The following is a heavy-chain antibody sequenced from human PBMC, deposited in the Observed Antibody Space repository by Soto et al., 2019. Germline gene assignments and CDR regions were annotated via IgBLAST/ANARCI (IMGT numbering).Heavy chain of an antibody. D-gene: IGHD3-16*01. CDR1: GFTFSSCG. CDR2: INSDGSST. J-gene: IGHJ5*02. Sequence: GGSLRLSCADSGFTFSSCGMHWGRQARGKGLVWVSRINSDGSSTSYAHSVKGRCTISRDNTKNTLYLQMNSRSSEDTAVYYCVLRNWFDPWGQGTLVTVSS. V-gene: IGHV3-74*01. CDR3: VLRNWFDP.